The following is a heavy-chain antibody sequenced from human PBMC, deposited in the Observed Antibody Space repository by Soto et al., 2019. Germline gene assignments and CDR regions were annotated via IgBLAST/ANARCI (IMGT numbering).Heavy chain of an antibody. V-gene: IGHV4-34*01. D-gene: IGHD2-8*01. J-gene: IGHJ4*02. CDR2: INHSGST. Sequence: QVQLQQWGAGLLKPSETLSLTCAVYGGSFSGYYWNWIRQPPGKGLEWIGEINHSGSTNYNPSLKRRVTLSVDTSKNQFSLKLSSVTAADTAVYYCARGLRPNGTFFRVWGQGTLVTVSS. CDR1: GGSFSGYY. CDR3: ARGLRPNGTFFRV.